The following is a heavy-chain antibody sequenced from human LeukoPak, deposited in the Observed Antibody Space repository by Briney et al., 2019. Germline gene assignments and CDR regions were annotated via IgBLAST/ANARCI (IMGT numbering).Heavy chain of an antibody. J-gene: IGHJ4*02. Sequence: QSGGSLRPSCAASGFTFSSYEMNWVCQAPGKGLEWVSYISSSGSTIYYADSVKGRFTISRDNAKNSLYLQMNSLRAEDTAVYYCARELLTVPLGYWGQGTLVTVSS. V-gene: IGHV3-48*03. D-gene: IGHD1-26*01. CDR3: ARELLTVPLGY. CDR2: ISSSGSTI. CDR1: GFTFSSYE.